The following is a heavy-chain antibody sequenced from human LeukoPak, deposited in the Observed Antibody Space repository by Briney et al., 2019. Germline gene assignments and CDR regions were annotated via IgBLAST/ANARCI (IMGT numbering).Heavy chain of an antibody. CDR3: AREVPAASGTFDY. V-gene: IGHV4-59*01. CDR1: GGSISSYY. CDR2: IYYSGST. J-gene: IGHJ4*02. Sequence: SETLSLTCTVSGGSISSYYWSWIRQPPGKGLEWIGYIYYSGSTNYNPSLKSRVTMSVDTSKNQFSLKLSSVTAADTAVYYCAREVPAASGTFDYWGQGTLVTVSS. D-gene: IGHD2-2*01.